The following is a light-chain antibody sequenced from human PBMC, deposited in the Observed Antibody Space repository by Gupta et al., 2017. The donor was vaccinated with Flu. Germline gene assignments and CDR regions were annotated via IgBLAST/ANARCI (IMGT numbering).Light chain of an antibody. CDR2: GAS. J-gene: IGKJ3*01. CDR1: QGISNY. Sequence: DIQMTQSPSSLSASVGDRVTISCRASQGISNYLAWYQQKPGKVPKLLIYGASTLQSGVPSRFSGSGSVTDFTLTISSLQPEDAATYYCQNYNNAYLFTFGPGTKVDI. CDR3: QNYNNAYLFT. V-gene: IGKV1-27*01.